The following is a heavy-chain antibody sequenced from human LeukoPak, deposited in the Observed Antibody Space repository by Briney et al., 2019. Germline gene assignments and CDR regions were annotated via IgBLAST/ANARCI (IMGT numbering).Heavy chain of an antibody. CDR3: VRDPREDYFDY. J-gene: IGHJ4*02. V-gene: IGHV4-59*01. CDR2: IYHSGST. Sequence: PSETLSLTCTVSGGSISSYYWNWIRQPPGKGLEWIGYIYHSGSTTYNPSLKSRVTISADTSKNQFSLKLSSVTAADTAVYYCVRDPREDYFDYWGQGTLVTVSS. CDR1: GGSISSYY. D-gene: IGHD1-26*01.